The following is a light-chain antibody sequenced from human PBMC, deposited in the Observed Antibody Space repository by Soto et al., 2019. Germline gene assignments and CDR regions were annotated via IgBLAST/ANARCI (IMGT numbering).Light chain of an antibody. Sequence: GARLTITCRASQRISSWLAWYQQKPGKAPKLLIYDASSLESGVPSRFSGSGSGTEFTLTISSLQPDDFATYYCQQYNSYSITFGQGTRLEIK. CDR1: QRISSW. CDR3: QQYNSYSIT. V-gene: IGKV1-5*01. CDR2: DAS. J-gene: IGKJ5*01.